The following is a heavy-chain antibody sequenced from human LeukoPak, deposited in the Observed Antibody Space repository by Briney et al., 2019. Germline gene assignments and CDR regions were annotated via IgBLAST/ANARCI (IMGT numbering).Heavy chain of an antibody. Sequence: SQTLSLTCTVSGGSVSSGSYYWSWIRQPAGKGLEWIGRIYTSGSTNYNPSLKSRVTISVDTSKNQFSLKLSSVTAADTAVYYCARDNARALFDYWGQGTLVTVSS. CDR2: IYTSGST. J-gene: IGHJ4*02. V-gene: IGHV4-61*02. D-gene: IGHD5-24*01. CDR1: GGSVSSGSYY. CDR3: ARDNARALFDY.